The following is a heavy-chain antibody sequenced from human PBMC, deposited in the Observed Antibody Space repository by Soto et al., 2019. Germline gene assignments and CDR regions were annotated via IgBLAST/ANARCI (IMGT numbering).Heavy chain of an antibody. Sequence: GGSLRLSCAASGFSFSTYEMNWVRQAPGKGLEWVAYISSGSDTIHYADSVRGRFTVSRDNAKNSLYLQMNSLRVEDTALYYCARDRAAGGYWGQGTLVTVSS. CDR2: ISSGSDTI. V-gene: IGHV3-48*03. D-gene: IGHD6-13*01. CDR3: ARDRAAGGY. CDR1: GFSFSTYE. J-gene: IGHJ4*02.